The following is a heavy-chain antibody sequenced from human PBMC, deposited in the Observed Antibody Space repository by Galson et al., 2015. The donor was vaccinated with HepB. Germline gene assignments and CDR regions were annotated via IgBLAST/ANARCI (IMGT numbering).Heavy chain of an antibody. CDR1: GYTFTSYG. J-gene: IGHJ5*02. Sequence: SVKVSCKASGYTFTSYGISWVRQAPGQGLEWMGWISAYNGNTNYAQKLQGRVTMTTDTSTSTAYMELRSLRSDDTAVYYCARTPPPSQYSSSWYGNNWFDPWGQGTLVTVSS. CDR2: ISAYNGNT. CDR3: ARTPPPSQYSSSWYGNNWFDP. D-gene: IGHD6-13*01. V-gene: IGHV1-18*01.